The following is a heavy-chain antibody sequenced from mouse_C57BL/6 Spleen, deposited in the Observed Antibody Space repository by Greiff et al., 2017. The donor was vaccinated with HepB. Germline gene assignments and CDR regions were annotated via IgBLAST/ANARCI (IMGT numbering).Heavy chain of an antibody. CDR3: ARSRVSINWYFDV. CDR1: GYTFTSYW. J-gene: IGHJ1*03. CDR2: INPSSGYT. D-gene: IGHD2-13*01. V-gene: IGHV1-7*01. Sequence: QVQLQQSGAELAKPGASVKLSCKASGYTFTSYWMHWVKQRPGQGLEWIGYINPSSGYTKYNQKFKDKATLTADKSSSTAYMQLSSLTYEDSAVYYCARSRVSINWYFDVWGTGTTVTVSS.